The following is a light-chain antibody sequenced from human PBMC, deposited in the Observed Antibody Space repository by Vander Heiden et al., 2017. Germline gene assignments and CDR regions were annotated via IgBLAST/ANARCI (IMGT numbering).Light chain of an antibody. Sequence: EIVLPQSPGTLSLSPGERATLSCRASQSVSSSYLAWYQQKPGQAPRLLIYGASNRATGIPDRFSGSGSGTDFTLTISRLDPEDFAMYYCQQYGSSSTFGGGTKVEI. CDR2: GAS. CDR1: QSVSSSY. V-gene: IGKV3-20*01. CDR3: QQYGSSST. J-gene: IGKJ4*01.